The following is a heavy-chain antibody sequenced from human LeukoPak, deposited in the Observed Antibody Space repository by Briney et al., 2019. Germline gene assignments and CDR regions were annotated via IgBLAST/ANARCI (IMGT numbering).Heavy chain of an antibody. CDR1: GGSFSGYY. CDR2: IYYSGST. Sequence: SETLSLTCAVYGGSFSGYYWGWIRQPPGKGLEWIGNIYYSGSTYYNPSLKSRVTISLDTSKNQFSLKLSSVTAADTAVYYCARGGAATIPASDPTPGLRVAFDIWGQGTMVTVSS. D-gene: IGHD5-24*01. J-gene: IGHJ3*02. CDR3: ARGGAATIPASDPTPGLRVAFDI. V-gene: IGHV4-34*01.